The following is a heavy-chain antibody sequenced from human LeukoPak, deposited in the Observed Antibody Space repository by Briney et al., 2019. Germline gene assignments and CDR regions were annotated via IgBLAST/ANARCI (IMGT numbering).Heavy chain of an antibody. D-gene: IGHD1-14*01. V-gene: IGHV3-7*04. CDR2: IEHDGGGS. CDR3: ARGTSAFDY. Sequence: GGSLRLSCAASGFTFSNYWMSWVRQAPGKGLECVANIEHDGGGSYYVDSVKGRFTISRDNAKNSLYLQMNSLRAEDTAVYYCARGTSAFDYWGQGTLVTVSS. CDR1: GFTFSNYW. J-gene: IGHJ4*02.